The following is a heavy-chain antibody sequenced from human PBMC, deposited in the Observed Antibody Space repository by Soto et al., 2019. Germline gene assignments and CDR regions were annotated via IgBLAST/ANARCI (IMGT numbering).Heavy chain of an antibody. V-gene: IGHV4-30-2*01. CDR1: GGSISSGGFS. CDR3: ASRASDYFDY. D-gene: IGHD6-19*01. Sequence: QLQLQESGSRLVKASQTLSLTCAVSGGSISSGGFSCNWIRQPPGKGLEWIGYIYHSGSTYFNPSLKSRVTMSVDRSTNQFSLKLSSVTAADTAVYYCASRASDYFDYWGQGTPVTVSS. J-gene: IGHJ4*02. CDR2: IYHSGST.